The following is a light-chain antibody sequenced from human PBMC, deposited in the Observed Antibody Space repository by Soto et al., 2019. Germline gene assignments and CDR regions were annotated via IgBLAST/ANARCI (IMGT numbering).Light chain of an antibody. Sequence: IQLTQSPSSLSASVGDSVTITCRASQGITSYLAWYQQKPGKAPNLLIYGASTLQSGVPSRFSGSGSGTDFTLTINGLQPEDFATYYCQQAASFPITFGQGTRLEI. CDR3: QQAASFPIT. V-gene: IGKV1-9*01. J-gene: IGKJ5*01. CDR1: QGITSY. CDR2: GAS.